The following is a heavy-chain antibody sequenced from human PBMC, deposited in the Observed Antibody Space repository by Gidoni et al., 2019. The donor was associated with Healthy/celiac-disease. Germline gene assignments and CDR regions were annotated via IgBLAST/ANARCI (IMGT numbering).Heavy chain of an antibody. CDR3: ARDRPPLEWTNWFDP. Sequence: QVKLVQSGAAVKKPGASGKVSCSASGYTFTSYGISWVRQAPGQGLEWMGWISAYNGNTTYAHTLQGRFTMTTDTSTSPAYMELSSLRSDDPAVDYCARDRPPLEWTNWFDPWGQGTLVTVSS. D-gene: IGHD3-3*01. V-gene: IGHV1-18*01. CDR1: GYTFTSYG. CDR2: ISAYNGNT. J-gene: IGHJ5*02.